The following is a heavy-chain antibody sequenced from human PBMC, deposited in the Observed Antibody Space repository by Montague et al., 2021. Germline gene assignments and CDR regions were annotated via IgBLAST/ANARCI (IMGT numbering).Heavy chain of an antibody. CDR1: DFTFSTYA. CDR2: IWYDGSNK. D-gene: IGHD3-10*01. CDR3: AREVAAGSGCNSVDY. V-gene: IGHV3-33*01. J-gene: IGHJ4*02. Sequence: SLRLSCAASDFTFSTYAMHWVRQAPGKGLEWVAVIWYDGSNKFYADSVKGLFTISRDNSKNTLYLQMNNLRAEATAMYYCAREVAAGSGCNSVDYWGQGTLVTVSS.